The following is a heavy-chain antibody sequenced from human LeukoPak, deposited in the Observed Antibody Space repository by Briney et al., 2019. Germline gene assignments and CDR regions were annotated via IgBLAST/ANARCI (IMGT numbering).Heavy chain of an antibody. CDR2: MNPNSGNT. D-gene: IGHD3-10*01. Sequence: ASVKVSCEASGYTFTSYDINWVRQATGQGLEWMGWMNPNSGNTGYARKFQGRVTMTRNTSISTAYMELSSLRSEDTAVYYCARGQITMVRGVHYYWGQGTLVTVSS. V-gene: IGHV1-8*01. CDR1: GYTFTSYD. CDR3: ARGQITMVRGVHYY. J-gene: IGHJ4*02.